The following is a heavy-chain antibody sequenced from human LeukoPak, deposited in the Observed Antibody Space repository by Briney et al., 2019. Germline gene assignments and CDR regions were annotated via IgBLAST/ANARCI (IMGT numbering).Heavy chain of an antibody. V-gene: IGHV4-59*08. Sequence: SETLSLTCTVSGGSINSYYWSWIRQPPGKGLEWIGYTYYNGNTKYNPSLKSRVTISVDTSKNQFSLKLTSVTAADTAVYYCARLLIPGSSSPFDYWGQGTLVTVSS. D-gene: IGHD6-6*01. CDR3: ARLLIPGSSSPFDY. CDR1: GGSINSYY. J-gene: IGHJ4*02. CDR2: TYYNGNT.